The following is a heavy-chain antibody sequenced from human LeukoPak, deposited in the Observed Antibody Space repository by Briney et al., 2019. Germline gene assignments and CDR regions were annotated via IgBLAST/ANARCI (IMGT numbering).Heavy chain of an antibody. Sequence: SETLSLTCAVYGGSFSGYYWSWIRQPPGKGLEWIGEINHSGSTNYNPSLKSRVTISVDTSKNQFSLKLSSVTAADTAVYYCARHAKYYYDSSGYYSAGLDYWGQGTLVTVSS. CDR1: GGSFSGYY. V-gene: IGHV4-34*01. CDR2: INHSGST. D-gene: IGHD3-22*01. J-gene: IGHJ4*02. CDR3: ARHAKYYYDSSGYYSAGLDY.